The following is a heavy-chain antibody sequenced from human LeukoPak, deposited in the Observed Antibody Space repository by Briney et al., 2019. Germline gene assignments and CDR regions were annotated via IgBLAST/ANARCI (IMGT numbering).Heavy chain of an antibody. Sequence: ASVKVSCKASGYTFTSYGISWVRQAPGQGLEWMGWISAYKGNTNYAQKLQGRVTMTTDTSTSTAYMELRSLRSDDTPVYYCARDTLLSVVVVPAANVYFDYWGQGTLVTVSS. CDR2: ISAYKGNT. CDR1: GYTFTSYG. CDR3: ARDTLLSVVVVPAANVYFDY. V-gene: IGHV1-18*04. D-gene: IGHD2-2*01. J-gene: IGHJ4*02.